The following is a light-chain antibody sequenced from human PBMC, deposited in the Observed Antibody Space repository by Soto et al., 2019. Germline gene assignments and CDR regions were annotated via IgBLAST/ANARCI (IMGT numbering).Light chain of an antibody. CDR2: DAS. V-gene: IGKV1-13*02. CDR3: QQFSFLPVS. CDR1: QGIGSN. Sequence: AIPLTQSPSSLSASVGDRVTITCRASQGIGSNLAWYHQKPGKPPKLLIYDASSLESGVPPRFSVSGFWTDFTLTISSLQPEDFAPYYCQQFSFLPVSFGGGTRVDI. J-gene: IGKJ4*01.